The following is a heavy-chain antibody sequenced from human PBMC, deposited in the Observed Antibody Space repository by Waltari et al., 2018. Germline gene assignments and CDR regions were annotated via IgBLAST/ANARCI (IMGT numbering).Heavy chain of an antibody. CDR1: GFTFSSYG. CDR3: AREEQQQRNFDY. Sequence: QVQLVESGGGVVQPGRSLRLSCAASGFTFSSYGMPWVRQAPGKGLEWVAVIWYDGSNKYYADSVKGRFTISRDNSKNTLYLQMNSLRAEDTAVYYCAREEQQQRNFDYWGQGTLVTVSS. V-gene: IGHV3-33*01. J-gene: IGHJ4*02. CDR2: IWYDGSNK. D-gene: IGHD6-13*01.